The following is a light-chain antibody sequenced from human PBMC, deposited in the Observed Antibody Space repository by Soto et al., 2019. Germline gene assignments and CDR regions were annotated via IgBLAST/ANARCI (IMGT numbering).Light chain of an antibody. V-gene: IGLV2-14*01. CDR1: SSDVGGYNY. J-gene: IGLJ2*01. Sequence: SVLTQPASVSGSPGQSITISCTGTSSDVGGYNYVSWHQQHPGKAPKLMIYEVSDRPSGVSNRFSGSKSGNTASLTISGLQTEDEADYYCSSYTSSSTLVVFGGGTKLTVL. CDR2: EVS. CDR3: SSYTSSSTLVV.